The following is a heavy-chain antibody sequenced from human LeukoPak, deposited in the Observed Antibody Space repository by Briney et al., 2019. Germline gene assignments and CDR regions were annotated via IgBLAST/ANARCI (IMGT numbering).Heavy chain of an antibody. CDR1: GFTFRSYA. D-gene: IGHD2-15*01. V-gene: IGHV3-30*04. CDR2: LSYGGRNK. Sequence: GGSLRLSCAASGFTFRSYAMHWVRQAPGRGREGVAVLSYGGRNKFYGVPVGGGFPLPRDISKNTVYLKMNSQRAGHRAVYYCARGKVVVAATPFDSWGPGTLVSVSS. CDR3: ARGKVVVAATPFDS. J-gene: IGHJ4*02.